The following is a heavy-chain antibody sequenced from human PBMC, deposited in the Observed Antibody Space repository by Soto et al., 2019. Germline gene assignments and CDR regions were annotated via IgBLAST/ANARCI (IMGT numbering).Heavy chain of an antibody. CDR2: IKSKTDGGTT. V-gene: IGHV3-15*01. Sequence: PGGSLRLSCAASGFTFSNAWMSWVRQAPGKGLEWVGRIKSKTDGGTTDYAAPVKGRFTISRDNPRNTLFLHVNSPRADDTAVYYCAIARVADSSLDHWGQGTLVTVSS. CDR1: GFTFSNAW. D-gene: IGHD2-21*01. J-gene: IGHJ4*02. CDR3: AIARVADSSLDH.